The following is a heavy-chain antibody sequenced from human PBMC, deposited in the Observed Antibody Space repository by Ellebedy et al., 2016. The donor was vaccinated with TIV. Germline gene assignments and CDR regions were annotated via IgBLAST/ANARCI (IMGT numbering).Heavy chain of an antibody. Sequence: ASVKVSCXASGYTFTSYNINWVRQATGQGLEWVGWMNPNSGDTGYAQKFQGRVNMTRNTSIRTASMELSSLRHDVTAIYYCARGRTIFGAVKLYYLDVWGKGTTVTVS. CDR1: GYTFTSYN. CDR2: MNPNSGDT. V-gene: IGHV1-8*01. CDR3: ARGRTIFGAVKLYYLDV. J-gene: IGHJ6*03. D-gene: IGHD3-3*01.